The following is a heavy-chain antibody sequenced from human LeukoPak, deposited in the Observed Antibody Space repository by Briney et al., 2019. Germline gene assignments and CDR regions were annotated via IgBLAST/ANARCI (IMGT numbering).Heavy chain of an antibody. Sequence: KPSETLSLTCTVSGGSISSYYWSWIRQPAGEGLEWIGRIYTSGSTNYNPSLKSRVTISVDTSKNQFSLKLSSVTAADTAVYYCARKDYDILTGYFVDSWGQGTLVTVSS. J-gene: IGHJ4*02. D-gene: IGHD3-9*01. V-gene: IGHV4-4*07. CDR1: GGSISSYY. CDR2: IYTSGST. CDR3: ARKDYDILTGYFVDS.